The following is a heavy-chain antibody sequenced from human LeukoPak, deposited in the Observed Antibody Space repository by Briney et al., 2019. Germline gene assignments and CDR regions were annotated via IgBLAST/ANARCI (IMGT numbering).Heavy chain of an antibody. Sequence: SETLSLTCAVYGGSFSGYYWSWIRQPPGKGLEWIGEINHSGSTNYNPSLKSRVTISVGTSKNQFSLKLSSVTAADTAVYYCARGGAAAGYYYYYYAMDVWGQGTTVTVSS. D-gene: IGHD6-13*01. CDR3: ARGGAAAGYYYYYYAMDV. J-gene: IGHJ6*02. V-gene: IGHV4-34*01. CDR1: GGSFSGYY. CDR2: INHSGST.